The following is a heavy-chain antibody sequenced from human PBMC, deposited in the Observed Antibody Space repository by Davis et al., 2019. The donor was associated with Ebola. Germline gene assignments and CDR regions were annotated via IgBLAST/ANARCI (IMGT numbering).Heavy chain of an antibody. D-gene: IGHD2-2*01. CDR3: AASTRIWFDP. V-gene: IGHV1-69*04. J-gene: IGHJ5*02. CDR1: GGTFSSYA. Sequence: AASVKVSCKASGGTFSSYAISWVRQAPGQGLEWMGRIIPILGIANYAQKFQGRVTMTRDTSTSTVYMELSSLRSEDTAVYYCAASTRIWFDPWGQGTLVTVSS. CDR2: IIPILGIA.